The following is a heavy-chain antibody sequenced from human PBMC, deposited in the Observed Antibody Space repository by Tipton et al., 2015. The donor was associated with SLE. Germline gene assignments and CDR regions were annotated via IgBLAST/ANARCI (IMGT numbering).Heavy chain of an antibody. Sequence: SLRLSCAASGFTFSSYWMSWVRQAPGKGLEWVANIKEDGSEKYYVDSVKGRFTISRDNAKNPLYLQMNSLRAEDTAVYYCARAQAQWRGVYYYYGMDVWGQGTTVTVSS. D-gene: IGHD6-19*01. CDR2: IKEDGSEK. J-gene: IGHJ6*02. CDR3: ARAQAQWRGVYYYYGMDV. CDR1: GFTFSSYW. V-gene: IGHV3-7*05.